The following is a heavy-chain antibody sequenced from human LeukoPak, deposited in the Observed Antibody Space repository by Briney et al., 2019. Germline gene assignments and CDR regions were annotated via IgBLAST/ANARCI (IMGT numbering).Heavy chain of an antibody. Sequence: GGSLRLSCVASGFTVSSNYMSWVRQAPGKGLEWVSSISSSSSYIYYADSVKGRFTISRDNAKNSLYLQMNSLRAEDTAVYYCARDIGSGSYQFDYWGQGTLVTVSS. CDR2: ISSSSSYI. V-gene: IGHV3-21*01. CDR1: GFTVSSNY. J-gene: IGHJ4*02. D-gene: IGHD3-10*01. CDR3: ARDIGSGSYQFDY.